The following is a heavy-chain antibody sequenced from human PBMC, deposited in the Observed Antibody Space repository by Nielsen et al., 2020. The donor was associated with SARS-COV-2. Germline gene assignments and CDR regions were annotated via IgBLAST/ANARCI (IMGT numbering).Heavy chain of an antibody. CDR1: GFTFSSYG. J-gene: IGHJ6*02. CDR3: ARGKYYYGLDV. Sequence: GESLKISCAASGFTFSSYGMHWVRQSTGKGLEWLSAIGSAGDTYYPDSVKGRFTISRESAKNSLFLQMNSLGAGDTAVYYCARGKYYYGLDVWGQGTTVTVSS. V-gene: IGHV3-13*04. CDR2: IGSAGDT.